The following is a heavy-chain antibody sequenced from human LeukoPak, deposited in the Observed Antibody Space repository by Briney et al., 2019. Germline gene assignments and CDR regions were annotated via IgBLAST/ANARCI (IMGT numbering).Heavy chain of an antibody. CDR3: ARELFESELDPIKRKYYFDY. Sequence: GASVKVSCKASGYTFTGYYMHWVRQAPGQGLEWMGWINPSSGGTNYAQKFQGWVTMTRDTSISTAYMELSRLRSDDTAVYYCARELFESELDPIKRKYYFDYWAREPWSPSPQ. D-gene: IGHD3-10*01. CDR1: GYTFTGYY. J-gene: IGHJ4*02. CDR2: INPSSGGT. V-gene: IGHV1-2*04.